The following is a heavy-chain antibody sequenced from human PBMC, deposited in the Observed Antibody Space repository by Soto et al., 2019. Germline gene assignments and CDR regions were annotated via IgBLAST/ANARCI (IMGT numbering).Heavy chain of an antibody. D-gene: IGHD1-1*01. CDR3: ATVPIVGTKPYYFDS. Sequence: QLQLQESGPGLVKPSETLSLTCTVSGGSFDITSSYWAWVRQPPGKGLEWIAYIYYSGSTYYNPSLKSRITISVDTSTNQLSLRLSSVTAADTAVYYFATVPIVGTKPYYFDSWGQGTLVTVSS. V-gene: IGHV4-39*02. CDR1: GGSFDITSSY. J-gene: IGHJ4*02. CDR2: IYYSGST.